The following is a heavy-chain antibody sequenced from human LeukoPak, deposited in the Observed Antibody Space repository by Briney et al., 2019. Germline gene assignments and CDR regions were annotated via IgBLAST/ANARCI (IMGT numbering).Heavy chain of an antibody. Sequence: PGGSLRLSCAASGFTFSSYSMNWVRQAPGKGLEWVSYISSSSSTIYYAASVKGRFTISRDNAKNSLYLQMNSLRAEDTAVYYCARKRSYYYDSSGYYSPHYYFDYWGQGTLVTVSS. CDR1: GFTFSSYS. CDR2: ISSSSSTI. CDR3: ARKRSYYYDSSGYYSPHYYFDY. J-gene: IGHJ4*02. V-gene: IGHV3-48*01. D-gene: IGHD3-22*01.